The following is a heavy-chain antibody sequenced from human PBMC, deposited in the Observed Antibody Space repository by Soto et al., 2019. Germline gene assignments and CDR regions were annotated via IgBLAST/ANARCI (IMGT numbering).Heavy chain of an antibody. CDR1: GGSISSYY. J-gene: IGHJ6*02. CDR3: ARVSQHIVVVTATHYYYYGMDV. V-gene: IGHV4-59*01. CDR2: IYYSGST. Sequence: PSETLSLTCTVSGGSISSYYWSWIRQPPGKRLEWIGYIYYSGSTNYNPSLKSRVTISVDTSKNQFSLKLSSVTAADTAVYYCARVSQHIVVVTATHYYYYGMDVWGQGTTVTVSS. D-gene: IGHD2-21*02.